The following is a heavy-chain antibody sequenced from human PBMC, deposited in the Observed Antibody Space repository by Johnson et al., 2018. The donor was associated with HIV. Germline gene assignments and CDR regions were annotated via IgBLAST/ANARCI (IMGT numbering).Heavy chain of an antibody. CDR3: ARPLQFLEWSDAFDM. J-gene: IGHJ3*02. D-gene: IGHD3-3*01. CDR1: DFTFSNNA. Sequence: QVQLVESGGGVVQPGRSLRLSCTASDFTFSNNAIHWVRQAPGKGLEWVAVISYDGTNTYYADSVRGRFTISRDNSKNTLYLQMNSLRAGDTAVYYCARPLQFLEWSDAFDMWGQGTMVTVS. CDR2: ISYDGTNT. V-gene: IGHV3-30*14.